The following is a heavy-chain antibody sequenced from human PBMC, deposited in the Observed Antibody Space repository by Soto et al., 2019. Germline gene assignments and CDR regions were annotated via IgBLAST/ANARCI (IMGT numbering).Heavy chain of an antibody. CDR1: GGSFSGYY. CDR2: INHSGST. V-gene: IGHV4-34*01. CDR3: ARGPSYDFWSGYYHYGMDV. Sequence: PSESLSLTCAVYGGSFSGYYWSWIRQPPGKGLEWIGEINHSGSTNYNPSLKSRVTISVDTSKNQFSLKLSSVTAADTAVYYCARGPSYDFWSGYYHYGMDVWGQGTTVTVSS. D-gene: IGHD3-3*01. J-gene: IGHJ6*02.